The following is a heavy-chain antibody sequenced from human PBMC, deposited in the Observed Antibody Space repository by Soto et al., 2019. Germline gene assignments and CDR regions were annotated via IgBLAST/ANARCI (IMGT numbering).Heavy chain of an antibody. CDR1: GYTFTSYY. CDR3: ARGRGGYSGYGAYYYYGMDF. Sequence: QVQLVQSGAEVKKPGASVKVSCKASGYTFTSYYMHWVRQAPGHGLEWMGIINPSGGSTSYAQKFQGRVVMTGVTPTIAVYREMSSLRADDTAVYDCARGRGGYSGYGAYYYYGMDFWGQWTTVTVSS. V-gene: IGHV1-46*01. D-gene: IGHD5-12*01. CDR2: INPSGGST. J-gene: IGHJ6*02.